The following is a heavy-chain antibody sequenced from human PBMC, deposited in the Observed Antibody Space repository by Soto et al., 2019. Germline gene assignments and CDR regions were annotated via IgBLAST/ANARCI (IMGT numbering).Heavy chain of an antibody. D-gene: IGHD5-12*01. CDR1: GGSISSFY. CDR3: ARVQGGYDSPYYYYYGMDV. J-gene: IGHJ6*02. Sequence: SETLSLTCIVSGGSISSFYWSWIRQPPGKGLEWIGYIYYSGSTNYNPSLKSRVTISVDTSKNQFSLKLSSVTAADTAVYYCARVQGGYDSPYYYYYGMDVWGQGTTVTVSS. V-gene: IGHV4-59*01. CDR2: IYYSGST.